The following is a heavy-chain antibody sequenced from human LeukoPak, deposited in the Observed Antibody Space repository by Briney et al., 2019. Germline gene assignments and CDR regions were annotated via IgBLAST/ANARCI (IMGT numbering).Heavy chain of an antibody. CDR1: GFTFSSYA. CDR3: ARDSPSIRGILLYFFDY. CDR2: ISGSGGST. J-gene: IGHJ4*02. Sequence: GGSLRLSCAASGFTFSSYAMSWVRQAPGKGLEWVSAISGSGGSTYYADSVKGRFTISRDNSKNTLYLQMNSLRAEDTAVYYCARDSPSIRGILLYFFDYWGQGTLVTVSS. V-gene: IGHV3-23*01. D-gene: IGHD3-10*01.